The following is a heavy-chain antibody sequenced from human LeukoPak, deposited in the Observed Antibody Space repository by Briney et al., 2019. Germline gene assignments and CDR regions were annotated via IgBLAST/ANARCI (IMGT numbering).Heavy chain of an antibody. CDR1: GFTFSSYD. V-gene: IGHV3-13*04. CDR2: IDTAGDT. J-gene: IGHJ4*02. Sequence: RSGGSLRLSCAASGFTFSSYDMHWVRQATGKGLEWVSAIDTAGDTYYPGSVKGRFTVSRENAKNSLYLQMNSLRAGDTAVYYCARVGSSGWYYFDYWGQGTLVTVSS. D-gene: IGHD6-19*01. CDR3: ARVGSSGWYYFDY.